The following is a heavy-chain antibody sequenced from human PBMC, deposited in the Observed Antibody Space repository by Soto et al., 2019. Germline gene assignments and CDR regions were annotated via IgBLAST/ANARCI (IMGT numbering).Heavy chain of an antibody. CDR3: ADGIRRCPPVSAFLLNRSSDL. D-gene: IGHD6-13*01. Sequence: GKGLEWMGSIYHSGSTYYNPSLKSRVTISVDTSKNQFSLKLSSVTAADTVLYHAADGIRRCPPVSAFLLNRSSDL. V-gene: IGHV4-38-2*01. CDR2: IYHSGST. J-gene: IGHJ2*01.